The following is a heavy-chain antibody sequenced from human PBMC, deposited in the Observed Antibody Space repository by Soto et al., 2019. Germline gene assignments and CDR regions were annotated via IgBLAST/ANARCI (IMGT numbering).Heavy chain of an antibody. D-gene: IGHD3-22*01. CDR1: GFTFSSYA. J-gene: IGHJ6*02. V-gene: IGHV3-64D*08. Sequence: GGSLRLSCSASGFTFSSYAMHWVRQAPGKGLEYVSAISSNGGSTYYADSVKGRFTISRDNSKNTLYLQMSSLRAEDTAVYYCVKGLCYDSSGDVCKYYYYYGMDGWGQGIMVTVSS. CDR2: ISSNGGST. CDR3: VKGLCYDSSGDVCKYYYYYGMDG.